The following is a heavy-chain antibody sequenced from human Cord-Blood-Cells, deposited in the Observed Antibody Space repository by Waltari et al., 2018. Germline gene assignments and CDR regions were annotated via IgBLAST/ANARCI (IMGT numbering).Heavy chain of an antibody. CDR1: GYSFTSYW. CDR3: ARPAMVRGVITPLDGAFDI. CDR2: IYPGYPHT. D-gene: IGHD3-10*01. J-gene: IGHJ3*02. V-gene: IGHV5-51*01. Sequence: EVQLVQSGAEVKKPGESLKISCKGSGYSFTSYWIGWVRQMPGKGLEWMGIIYPGYPHTRYSPSFQGQVTISADKSISTAYLQWSSLKASDTAMYYCARPAMVRGVITPLDGAFDIWGQGTMVTVSS.